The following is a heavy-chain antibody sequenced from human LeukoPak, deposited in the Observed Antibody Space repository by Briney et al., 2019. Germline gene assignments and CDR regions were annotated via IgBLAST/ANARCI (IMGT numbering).Heavy chain of an antibody. Sequence: PGGSLRLSCAASGFTFSSYGMHWVRQAPGKGLEWVAVIWYDGSNKYYADSVKGRFTISRDNYKNTLYLQMNSLRAEDTAVYYCARAPNYCSGGSCYSADYWGQGTLVTVSS. CDR2: IWYDGSNK. D-gene: IGHD2-15*01. CDR1: GFTFSSYG. CDR3: ARAPNYCSGGSCYSADY. V-gene: IGHV3-33*01. J-gene: IGHJ4*02.